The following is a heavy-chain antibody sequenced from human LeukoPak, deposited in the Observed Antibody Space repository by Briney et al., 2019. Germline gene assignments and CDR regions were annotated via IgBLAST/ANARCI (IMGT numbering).Heavy chain of an antibody. V-gene: IGHV3-33*01. CDR2: IWYDGSSK. D-gene: IGHD5-12*01. CDR3: ARYDIVATNWFDP. CDR1: GFTFSSYG. Sequence: GSLRLSCAASGFTFSSYGMHWVRQAPGKGLEWVAVIWYDGSSKYYADSVKGRFTISRDNSKNTLYLQMNSLRAEDTAVYYCARYDIVATNWFDPWGQGTLVTVSS. J-gene: IGHJ5*02.